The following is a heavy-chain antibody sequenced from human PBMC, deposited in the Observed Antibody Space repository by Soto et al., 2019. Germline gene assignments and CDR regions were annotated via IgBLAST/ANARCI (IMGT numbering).Heavy chain of an antibody. D-gene: IGHD6-19*01. CDR2: IYPGDSDT. Sequence: GESLKISCKGSGYSFTSYWIGWVRKMPGKXLEWMGIIYPGDSDTRYSPSFQGQVTISADKSISTAYLQWSSLKASDTAMYYCARQFTFDRDQIAVAGGYFDYWGQGTLVAVSS. CDR3: ARQFTFDRDQIAVAGGYFDY. V-gene: IGHV5-51*01. CDR1: GYSFTSYW. J-gene: IGHJ4*02.